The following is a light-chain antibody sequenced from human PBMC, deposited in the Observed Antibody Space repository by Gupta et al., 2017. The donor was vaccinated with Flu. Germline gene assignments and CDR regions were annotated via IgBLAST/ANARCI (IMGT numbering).Light chain of an antibody. CDR1: SSDVGGYNY. V-gene: IGLV2-14*04. CDR3: SSYTSSSTLV. J-gene: IGLJ2*01. Sequence: SITISCTGTSSDVGGYNYVSWYQQHPGKAPKLMIYDVSNRPSGVSNRFSGSKSGNTASLTISGLQAEDEADYYCSSYTSSSTLVFGGGTKLTVL. CDR2: DVS.